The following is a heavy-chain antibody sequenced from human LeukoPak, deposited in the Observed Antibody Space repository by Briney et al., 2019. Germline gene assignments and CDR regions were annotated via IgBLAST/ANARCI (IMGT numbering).Heavy chain of an antibody. Sequence: GASVKVSCKASGGTFSSYAISWVRQAPGQGLEWMGGIIPIFGTANYAQKFQGRVTITADESTGTAYMELSSLRSEDTAVYYCARDRIAVAGTFSLWGQGTLVTVSS. CDR1: GGTFSSYA. J-gene: IGHJ4*02. CDR3: ARDRIAVAGTFSL. CDR2: IIPIFGTA. V-gene: IGHV1-69*13. D-gene: IGHD6-19*01.